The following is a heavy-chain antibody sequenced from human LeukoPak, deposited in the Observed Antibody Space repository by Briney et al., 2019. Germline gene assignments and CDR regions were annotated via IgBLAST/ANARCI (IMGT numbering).Heavy chain of an antibody. V-gene: IGHV4-59*01. J-gene: IGHJ4*02. CDR3: ARTQKIKGTTLFDY. CDR1: GAPISSYY. CDR2: IYYSGST. D-gene: IGHD1-14*01. Sequence: SETLSLTCTVSGAPISSYYWNWIRQPPGKGLEWIGYIYYSGSTNYNPSLKSRVTISVDTSKNQFSLKLSSVTAADTAVYYCARTQKIKGTTLFDYWGQGTLVTVSS.